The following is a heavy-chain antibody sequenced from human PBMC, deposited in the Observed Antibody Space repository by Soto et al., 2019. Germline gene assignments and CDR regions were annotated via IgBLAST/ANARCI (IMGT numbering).Heavy chain of an antibody. J-gene: IGHJ6*02. CDR1: GYSFTSYW. V-gene: IGHV5-10-1*01. CDR3: ARRGSYYCYDGMDV. Sequence: GESLKLSCKGSGYSFTSYWLSWVRQMPGKGLEWMGRIDPSDSYTNYSPSFQGHVTISADKSISTAYLQWSSLKASDTAMYYCARRGSYYCYDGMDVWGQGTTVTVSS. D-gene: IGHD1-26*01. CDR2: IDPSDSYT.